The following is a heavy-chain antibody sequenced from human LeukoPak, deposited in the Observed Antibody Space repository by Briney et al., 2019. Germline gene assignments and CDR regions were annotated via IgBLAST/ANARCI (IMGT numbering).Heavy chain of an antibody. CDR3: AKSQLMARGVIGY. CDR2: IRYDGSNK. Sequence: PGGSLRLSCAASGFTFSSYGMHWVRQAPGKGLEWVAFIRYDGSNKYYADSVKGRFTISRDNSKNTLYLQMNSLRAEDTAVYYCAKSQLMARGVIGYWGQGTLVTVSS. J-gene: IGHJ4*02. V-gene: IGHV3-30*02. CDR1: GFTFSSYG. D-gene: IGHD3-10*01.